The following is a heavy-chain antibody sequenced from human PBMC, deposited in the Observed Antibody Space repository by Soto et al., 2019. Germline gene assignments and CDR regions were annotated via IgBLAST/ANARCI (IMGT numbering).Heavy chain of an antibody. J-gene: IGHJ6*02. V-gene: IGHV1-18*04. Sequence: ASVKVSCKASGYTFTSYGISWVRQAPGQGLEWMGWISAYNGNTNYAQKLQGRVTTTTDTSTSTAYMELRSLRSDDTAVYYCARDLISHYYDSSGYLYYYYGMDVWGQGTTVSVSS. CDR3: ARDLISHYYDSSGYLYYYYGMDV. D-gene: IGHD3-22*01. CDR1: GYTFTSYG. CDR2: ISAYNGNT.